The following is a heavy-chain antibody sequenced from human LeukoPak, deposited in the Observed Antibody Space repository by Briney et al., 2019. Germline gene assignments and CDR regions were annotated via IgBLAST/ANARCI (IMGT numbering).Heavy chain of an antibody. Sequence: GGSLRLSCAASGFTFSSYEMNWVRQAPGKGLEWVSYISRSGSTIYYADSVKGRFTISRDNAKNSLYLQVNSLRAEDTAVYYCARDRRDSLSRHFDYWGQGTLVTVSS. CDR2: ISRSGSTI. V-gene: IGHV3-48*03. D-gene: IGHD3/OR15-3a*01. J-gene: IGHJ4*02. CDR3: ARDRRDSLSRHFDY. CDR1: GFTFSSYE.